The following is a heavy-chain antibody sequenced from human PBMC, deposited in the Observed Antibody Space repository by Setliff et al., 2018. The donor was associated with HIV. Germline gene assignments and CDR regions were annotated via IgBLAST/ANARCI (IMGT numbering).Heavy chain of an antibody. Sequence: PGGSLRLSCAASGFTFSSYAMSWVRQAPGKGLEWVSDVSGSGGSTYYADSVKGRFTISRDNAKNTLYLQMNSLRAEDTAVYYCARVFSSSWYGIDCWGQGTLVTVSS. D-gene: IGHD6-13*01. V-gene: IGHV3-23*01. CDR1: GFTFSSYA. J-gene: IGHJ4*02. CDR2: VSGSGGST. CDR3: ARVFSSSWYGIDC.